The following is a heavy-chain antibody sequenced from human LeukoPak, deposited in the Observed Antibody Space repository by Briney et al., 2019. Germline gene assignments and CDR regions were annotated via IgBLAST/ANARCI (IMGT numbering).Heavy chain of an antibody. CDR3: ARDRYDFWSGYYTGYFDY. J-gene: IGHJ4*02. Sequence: GASVKVSCKASGGTFSSYAISWVRQAPGQGLEWMGGIIPIFGTANYARKFQGRVTITTDESTSTAYMELSSLRSEDTAVYYCARDRYDFWSGYYTGYFDYWGQGTLVTVSS. V-gene: IGHV1-69*05. D-gene: IGHD3-3*01. CDR1: GGTFSSYA. CDR2: IIPIFGTA.